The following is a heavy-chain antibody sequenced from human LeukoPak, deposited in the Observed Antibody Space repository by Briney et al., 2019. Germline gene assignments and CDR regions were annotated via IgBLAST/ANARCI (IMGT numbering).Heavy chain of an antibody. D-gene: IGHD1-1*01. CDR1: GFTVSSNY. CDR2: IYSGGST. V-gene: IGHV3-53*01. CDR3: AREGTSGTHLNWFDP. Sequence: GGSLRLSCAASGFTVSSNYMSWVRQAPGKGLEWVSVIYSGGSTYYADSVKGRFTISRDSSKNTLYLQMNSLRAEDTAVYYCAREGTSGTHLNWFDPWGQGTLVTVSS. J-gene: IGHJ5*02.